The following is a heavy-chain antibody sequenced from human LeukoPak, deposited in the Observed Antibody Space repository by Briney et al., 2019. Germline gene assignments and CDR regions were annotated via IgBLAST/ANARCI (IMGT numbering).Heavy chain of an antibody. CDR3: AREGVSGYDWGPFDY. J-gene: IGHJ4*02. V-gene: IGHV4-30-4*01. CDR1: GGSISSSSYY. Sequence: LSETLSLTCISGGSISSSSYYWSWIRQPPGKGLEWIGYIYYSGSTYYNPSLKSRVTISVDTSKNQFSLKLSSVTAADTAVYYCAREGVSGYDWGPFDYWGQGTLVTVSS. D-gene: IGHD5-12*01. CDR2: IYYSGST.